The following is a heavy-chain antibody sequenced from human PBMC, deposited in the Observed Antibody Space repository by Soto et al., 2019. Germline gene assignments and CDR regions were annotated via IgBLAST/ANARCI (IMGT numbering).Heavy chain of an antibody. Sequence: SETLSLTCAVSGCSISSGGYSWSWIRQPPGKGLEWIGYIYHSGSTYYNPSLKSRVTISVDRSKNQFSLKLSSVTAADTAVYYCVRVPTPWGQGTLVTVSS. J-gene: IGHJ5*02. CDR3: VRVPTP. V-gene: IGHV4-30-2*01. CDR2: IYHSGST. CDR1: GCSISSGGYS.